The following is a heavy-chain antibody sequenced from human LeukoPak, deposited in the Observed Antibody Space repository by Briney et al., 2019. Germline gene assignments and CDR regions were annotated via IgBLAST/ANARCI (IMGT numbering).Heavy chain of an antibody. CDR3: ARGVGSIAMVRGVIDWFDP. D-gene: IGHD3-10*01. V-gene: IGHV4-61*02. CDR1: GGSISSSSYY. CDR2: IQTSGST. J-gene: IGHJ5*02. Sequence: PSETLSLTCTVSGGSISSSSYYWSWIRQPAGKGLEWIGRIQTSGSTNYNPSLKSRVTISVDKSKNQFSLELSSVTAADTAVYYCARGVGSIAMVRGVIDWFDPWGQGTLVTVSS.